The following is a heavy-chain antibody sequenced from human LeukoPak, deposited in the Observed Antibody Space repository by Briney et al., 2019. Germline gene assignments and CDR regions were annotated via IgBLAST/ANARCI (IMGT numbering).Heavy chain of an antibody. J-gene: IGHJ5*02. D-gene: IGHD6-13*01. CDR2: INHSGST. Sequence: SETLSLTCAVYGGSFSGYYWSWIRQPPGKGLEWIGEINHSGSTNYNPSLKSRVTISVDTSKNQFSLKLSSVTAADTAVYYCARTDYSSSNWFDPWGQGTLVTVPS. CDR1: GGSFSGYY. V-gene: IGHV4-34*01. CDR3: ARTDYSSSNWFDP.